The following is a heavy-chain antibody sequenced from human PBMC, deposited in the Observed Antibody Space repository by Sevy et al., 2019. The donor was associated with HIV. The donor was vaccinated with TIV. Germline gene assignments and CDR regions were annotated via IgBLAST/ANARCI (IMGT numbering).Heavy chain of an antibody. CDR1: GGSISSGGYY. J-gene: IGHJ4*02. D-gene: IGHD3-16*02. Sequence: SETLSLTCTVSGGSISSGGYYWSWIRQHPGKGLEWIGYIYYSGSTYYNPSLKSRVTISVDTSKNHFSLRLSSVTAADTAVYYCATGTWDYDYVWGSYRYDYWGQGTLVTVSS. V-gene: IGHV4-31*03. CDR2: IYYSGST. CDR3: ATGTWDYDYVWGSYRYDY.